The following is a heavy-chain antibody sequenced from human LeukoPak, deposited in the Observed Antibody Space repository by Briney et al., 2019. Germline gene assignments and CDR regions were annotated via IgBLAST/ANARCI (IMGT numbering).Heavy chain of an antibody. CDR2: INWNGGST. Sequence: PGGSLRLSCAASGFTFDDYGMSWVRQAPGKGLEWVSGINWNGGSTGYADSVKGRFTISRDNAKNSLYLQMNSLRAEDTALYYCAREGSEDPYYYDSSGRAAFDIWGQGTMVTVSS. CDR3: AREGSEDPYYYDSSGRAAFDI. D-gene: IGHD3-22*01. CDR1: GFTFDDYG. J-gene: IGHJ3*02. V-gene: IGHV3-20*04.